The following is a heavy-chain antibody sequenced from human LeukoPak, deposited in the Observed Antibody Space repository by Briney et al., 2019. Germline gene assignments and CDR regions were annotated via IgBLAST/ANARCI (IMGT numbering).Heavy chain of an antibody. Sequence: SETLSLTCTVSGGSLNHYYWSWIQQPPGKGLEWIGYIYYSGSTNYNPSLKSRVTISVDTSKNQFSLKLRSVTAADTAVYFCVRLATYYEVLAGYYPRNIDFWGQGTLVTVSS. CDR1: GGSLNHYY. J-gene: IGHJ4*02. CDR2: IYYSGST. V-gene: IGHV4-59*08. CDR3: VRLATYYEVLAGYYPRNIDF. D-gene: IGHD3-9*01.